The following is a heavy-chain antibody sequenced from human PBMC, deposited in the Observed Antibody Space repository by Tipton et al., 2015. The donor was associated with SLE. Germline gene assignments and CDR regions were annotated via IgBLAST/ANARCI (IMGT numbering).Heavy chain of an antibody. CDR2: IYSTGST. J-gene: IGHJ6*02. Sequence: TLSLTCTVSGGSIGSQFWHWIRPSAGKGLEWMGRIYSTGSTNYNPSLKSRVTMSVDTSKNQFSLKLSSVTAADTAIYYCASSITIVEGVNLYFYNGMDVWGQGTTVTVSS. V-gene: IGHV4-4*07. CDR3: ASSITIVEGVNLYFYNGMDV. CDR1: GGSIGSQF. D-gene: IGHD3-16*01.